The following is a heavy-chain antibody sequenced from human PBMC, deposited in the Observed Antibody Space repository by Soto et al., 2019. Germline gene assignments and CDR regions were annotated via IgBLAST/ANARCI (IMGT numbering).Heavy chain of an antibody. D-gene: IGHD6-19*01. CDR3: AKTVGVAGNPQYFQY. J-gene: IGHJ1*01. CDR1: GFTFSSYA. CDR2: ISGSGGST. V-gene: IGHV3-23*01. Sequence: EVQLLESGGGLVQPGGSLRLSCAASGFTFSSYAMSWVRQAPGKGLEWVSVISGSGGSTYYADSVKGRFTISRDNSKNTLYLQMNSLRAEDTAVYDCAKTVGVAGNPQYFQYWSQGTLVTVSS.